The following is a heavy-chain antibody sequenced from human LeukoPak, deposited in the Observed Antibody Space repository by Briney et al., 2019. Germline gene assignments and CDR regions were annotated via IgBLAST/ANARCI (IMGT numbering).Heavy chain of an antibody. V-gene: IGHV1-46*01. J-gene: IGHJ4*02. CDR3: ARGSSGTNDIGY. CDR1: GYTFTGYY. D-gene: IGHD1-26*01. Sequence: ASVKVSCKASGYTFTGYYMHWVRQAPGQGLEWMGIINPSGGSTSYAQKFQGRVTMTRDTSTSTVYMELSSLRSEDTAVYYCARGSSGTNDIGYWGQETLVTASP. CDR2: INPSGGST.